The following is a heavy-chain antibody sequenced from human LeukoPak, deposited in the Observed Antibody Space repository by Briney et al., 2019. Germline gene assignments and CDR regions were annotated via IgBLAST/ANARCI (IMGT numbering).Heavy chain of an antibody. CDR3: TRVETATVVTTSSHYYYYYYMDV. Sequence: QPGGSLRLSCRASGFTFGDYAISWVLQAPGNGLEWLGFIRSKAYGGTTEYAASVKGRFTISRDDSKSIAYLQMNSLKTEDTAVYYCTRVETATVVTTSSHYYYYYYMDVWGKGTTVTISS. CDR1: GFTFGDYA. D-gene: IGHD1-1*01. J-gene: IGHJ6*03. CDR2: IRSKAYGGTT. V-gene: IGHV3-49*04.